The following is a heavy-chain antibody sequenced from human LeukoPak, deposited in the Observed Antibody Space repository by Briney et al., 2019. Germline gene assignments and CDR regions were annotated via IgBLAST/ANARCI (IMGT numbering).Heavy chain of an antibody. Sequence: GASVKVSCKVSGYTFTGYYIHWVRQAPGQGLEWMGWISAYNGNTNYAQKLQGRVTMTTDTSTSTAYMELRNLRSDDTAVYYCARIDILTGYYTLSFDYWGQGTLVTVSS. V-gene: IGHV1-18*04. CDR2: ISAYNGNT. D-gene: IGHD3-9*01. CDR3: ARIDILTGYYTLSFDY. CDR1: GYTFTGYY. J-gene: IGHJ4*02.